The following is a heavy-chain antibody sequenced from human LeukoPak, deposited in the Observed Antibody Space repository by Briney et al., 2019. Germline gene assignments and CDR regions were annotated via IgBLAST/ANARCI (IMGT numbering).Heavy chain of an antibody. CDR3: ARHRCSSTTCSFDS. D-gene: IGHD2-2*01. CDR2: ISWKGDTT. CDR1: GFTFNNYA. Sequence: SGGSLRLSCAASGFTFNNYAMTWVRHTPGKGPEWVSLISWKGDTTAYAESVRGRFTISRDNAKNSLYLHMNSLRPEDTAFYHCARHRCSSTTCSFDSWGQGSLVTVSS. J-gene: IGHJ4*02. V-gene: IGHV3-20*01.